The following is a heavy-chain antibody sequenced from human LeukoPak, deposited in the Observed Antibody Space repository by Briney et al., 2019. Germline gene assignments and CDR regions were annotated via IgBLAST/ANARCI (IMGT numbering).Heavy chain of an antibody. CDR3: ARDRLHYGMDV. CDR2: IYHSGST. Sequence: PSETLSLTCAVSGGSISSGGYSWSWIRQPPGKGLEWIGYIYHSGSTYYNPSLKSRVTISVDRSKNQFSLKLSSVTAADTAVHYCARDRLHYGMDVWGQGTTVTVSS. CDR1: GGSISSGGYS. V-gene: IGHV4-30-2*01. J-gene: IGHJ6*02.